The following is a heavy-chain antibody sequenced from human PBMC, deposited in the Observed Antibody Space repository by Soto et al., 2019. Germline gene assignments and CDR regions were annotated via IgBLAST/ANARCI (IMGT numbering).Heavy chain of an antibody. J-gene: IGHJ4*02. D-gene: IGHD5-12*01. CDR2: IIPILGIV. CDR1: GGTFSSYT. V-gene: IGHV1-69*04. Sequence: ASVKVSCKASGGTFSSYTISWVRQAPGQGLEWMGRIIPILGIVNYAQKFQDRVTITADKSTSTAYMELSSLRSEDTAVYYCARDRRERIVAGKYVEDFVLWGQGTLVTVSS. CDR3: ARDRRERIVAGKYVEDFVL.